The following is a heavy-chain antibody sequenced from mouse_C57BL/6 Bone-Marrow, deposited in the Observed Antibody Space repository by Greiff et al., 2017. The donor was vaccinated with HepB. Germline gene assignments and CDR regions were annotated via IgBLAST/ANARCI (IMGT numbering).Heavy chain of an antibody. Sequence: VQLVESGAELVRPGTSVKMSCKASGYTFTNYWIGWAKQRPGHGLEWIGDIYPGGGYTNYNEKFKGKATLTADKSSSTAYMQFSSLTSEDSAIYYCARSKLGRGYFDYWGQGTTLTVSS. CDR1: GYTFTNYW. J-gene: IGHJ2*01. V-gene: IGHV1-63*01. CDR3: ARSKLGRGYFDY. D-gene: IGHD4-1*01. CDR2: IYPGGGYT.